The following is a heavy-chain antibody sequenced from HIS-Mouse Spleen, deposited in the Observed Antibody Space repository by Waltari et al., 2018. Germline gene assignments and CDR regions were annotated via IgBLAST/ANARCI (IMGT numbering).Heavy chain of an antibody. CDR2: INSDGSST. V-gene: IGHV3-74*01. CDR3: ARDLELDAFDI. CDR1: GFTFSSYW. D-gene: IGHD1-1*01. J-gene: IGHJ3*02. Sequence: EVQLVESGGGLVQPGGSLRLSCAASGFTFSSYWMHWVRPAPGKGLVGVSRINSDGSSTSYADSVKGRFTISRDNAKNTLYLQMNSLRAEDTAVYYCARDLELDAFDIWGQGTMVTVSS.